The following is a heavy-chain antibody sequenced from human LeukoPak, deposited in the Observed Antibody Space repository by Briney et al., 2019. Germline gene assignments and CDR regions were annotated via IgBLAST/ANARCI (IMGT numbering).Heavy chain of an antibody. CDR2: INPNSGDT. D-gene: IGHD2-2*01. CDR1: GYTFTGYH. V-gene: IGHV1-2*06. Sequence: ASVKVSCKASGYTFTGYHIHWVRQAPGQGLEWMGRINPNSGDTNYAQKFQGRVTMTRDTSISTAYMELSRLRSDDTAVSYCARDYCSSTSCLFDYWGQGTLITVSS. J-gene: IGHJ4*02. CDR3: ARDYCSSTSCLFDY.